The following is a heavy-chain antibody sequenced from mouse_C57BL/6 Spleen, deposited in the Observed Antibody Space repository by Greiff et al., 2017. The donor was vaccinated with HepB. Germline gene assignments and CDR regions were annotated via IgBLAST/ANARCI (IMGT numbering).Heavy chain of an antibody. D-gene: IGHD2-4*01. V-gene: IGHV1-72*01. CDR3: ARPYYDYDVFAY. Sequence: VKLQQPGAELVKPGASVKLSCKASGYTFTSYWMHWVKQRPGRGLEWIGRIDPNSGGTKYNEKFKSKATLTVDKPSSTAYMQLSSLTSEDSAVYYCARPYYDYDVFAYWGQGTLVTVSA. CDR2: IDPNSGGT. J-gene: IGHJ3*01. CDR1: GYTFTSYW.